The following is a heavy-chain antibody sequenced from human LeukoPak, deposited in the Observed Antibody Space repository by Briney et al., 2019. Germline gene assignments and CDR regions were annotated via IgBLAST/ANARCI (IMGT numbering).Heavy chain of an antibody. CDR1: GFTFSSYW. V-gene: IGHV3-7*03. J-gene: IGHJ5*02. CDR2: IKQDGSEK. D-gene: IGHD1-26*01. Sequence: GGSLRLSCAASGFTFSSYWMSWVRQAPGKGLEWVANIKQDGSEKYYVDSVKGRFTISRDNAKNSLYLQMNSLKTEDTAVYYCTRGNSGSYSGTPNHWGQGTLVTVSS. CDR3: TRGNSGSYSGTPNH.